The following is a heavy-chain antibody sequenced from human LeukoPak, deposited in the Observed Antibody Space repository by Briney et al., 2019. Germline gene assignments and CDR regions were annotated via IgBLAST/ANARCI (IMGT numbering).Heavy chain of an antibody. CDR3: ARGRYGDYAY. CDR2: VYHSGST. Sequence: SETLSLTCAVSGGSISSGGYSWSWIRQPPGKGLEWIGYVYHSGSTYYNPSLKSRVTISVDRSKNQFSLKLSSVTAADTAVYYCARGRYGDYAYWGQGTLVTVSS. CDR1: GGSISSGGYS. D-gene: IGHD4-17*01. V-gene: IGHV4-30-2*01. J-gene: IGHJ4*02.